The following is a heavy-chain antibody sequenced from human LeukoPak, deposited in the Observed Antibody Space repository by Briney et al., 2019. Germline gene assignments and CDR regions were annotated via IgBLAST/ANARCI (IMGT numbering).Heavy chain of an antibody. D-gene: IGHD1-1*01. J-gene: IGHJ4*02. CDR3: ARVTSTTGTD. Sequence: SETLSLTCAVYGGFFSGYYWSWIRQPPGKGLEWIGEINHSGSTNYNPSLKSRVTISVDTSKNQFSLKLSSVTAADTAVYYCARVTSTTGTDWGQGTLVTVSS. V-gene: IGHV4-34*01. CDR2: INHSGST. CDR1: GGFFSGYY.